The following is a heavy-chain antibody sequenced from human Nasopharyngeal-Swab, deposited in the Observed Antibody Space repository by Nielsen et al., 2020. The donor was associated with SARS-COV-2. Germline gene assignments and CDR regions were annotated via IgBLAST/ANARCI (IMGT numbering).Heavy chain of an antibody. V-gene: IGHV1-58*01. CDR1: GLTFSSSA. CDR3: ATEGDSGYDSPFTS. CDR2: IVVGSGDT. Sequence: SVTVSCKPSGLTFSSSAVQWVRQARGQRLEWIGWIVVGSGDTKYAQKFQERVTISRDMSTTSVYMELSSLRSDDTAVYYCATEGDSGYDSPFTSWGQGTLVTVSS. D-gene: IGHD5-12*01. J-gene: IGHJ5*02.